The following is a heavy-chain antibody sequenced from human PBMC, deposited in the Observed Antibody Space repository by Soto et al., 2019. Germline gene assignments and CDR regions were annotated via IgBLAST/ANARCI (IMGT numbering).Heavy chain of an antibody. J-gene: IGHJ6*02. CDR2: IYYSGST. CDR3: ARGLRYSSSSEGYYYYGMDV. Sequence: QVQLQESGPGLVKPSETLSLTCTVSGGSVSSGSYYWSWIRQHPGKGLEWIGYIYYSGSTNYNPSLKSRVTISVDTSKNQFSLKLSSVTAADTAVYYCARGLRYSSSSEGYYYYGMDVWGQGTTVTVSS. CDR1: GGSVSSGSYY. V-gene: IGHV4-61*01. D-gene: IGHD6-6*01.